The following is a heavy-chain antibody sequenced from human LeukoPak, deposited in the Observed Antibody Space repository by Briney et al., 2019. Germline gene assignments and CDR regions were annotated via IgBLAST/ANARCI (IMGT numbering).Heavy chain of an antibody. Sequence: GGSLRLSCAASGFTFSSYGMSWVRQAPGKGMEWVSGISGSGGSTYYADSVKGRFTISRYNPKNTLHQQMNSLRAEDTAVYYCAKGLVLLWFGELSVDAFDIWGQGTMVTVSS. V-gene: IGHV3-23*01. CDR3: AKGLVLLWFGELSVDAFDI. CDR1: GFTFSSYG. D-gene: IGHD3-10*01. J-gene: IGHJ3*02. CDR2: ISGSGGST.